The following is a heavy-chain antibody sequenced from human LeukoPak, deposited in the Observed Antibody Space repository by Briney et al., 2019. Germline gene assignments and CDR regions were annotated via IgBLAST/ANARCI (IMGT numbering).Heavy chain of an antibody. J-gene: IGHJ5*02. CDR2: IYYSGST. Sequence: PSETLSLTCTVSGGSISSSSYYWGWIRQPPGKGLEWIGSIYYSGSTYYNPSLKSRVTISVDTPKNQFSLKLSSVTAADTAVYYCATEGQWLASGWFDPWGQGTLVTVSS. V-gene: IGHV4-39*01. CDR1: GGSISSSSYY. D-gene: IGHD6-19*01. CDR3: ATEGQWLASGWFDP.